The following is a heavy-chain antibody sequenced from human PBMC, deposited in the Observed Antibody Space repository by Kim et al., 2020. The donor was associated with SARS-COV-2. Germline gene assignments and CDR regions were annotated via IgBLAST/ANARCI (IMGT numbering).Heavy chain of an antibody. D-gene: IGHD2-21*02. V-gene: IGHV3-30*02. Sequence: ADSVKGRFNIDRDNSKTTLYLQMNSLRAEDTAVYYCAKDRLLFEDDFDYWGQGTLVTVSS. J-gene: IGHJ4*02. CDR3: AKDRLLFEDDFDY.